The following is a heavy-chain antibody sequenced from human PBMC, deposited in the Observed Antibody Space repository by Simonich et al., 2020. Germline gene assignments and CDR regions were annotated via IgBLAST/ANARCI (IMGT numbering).Heavy chain of an antibody. V-gene: IGHV4-38-2*01. CDR3: ARVGYSNYYHYGMDV. Sequence: QVQLQESGPGLVKPSETLSLTCAVSGYSISSGYYWGWIRQPPGKGLEWIGSIYHSWSTYYNPSLKSRVTISVDTSKNQFSLKLSSVTAADTAVYYCARVGYSNYYHYGMDVWGQGTTVTVSS. D-gene: IGHD6-13*01. CDR1: GYSISSGYY. CDR2: IYHSWST. J-gene: IGHJ6*02.